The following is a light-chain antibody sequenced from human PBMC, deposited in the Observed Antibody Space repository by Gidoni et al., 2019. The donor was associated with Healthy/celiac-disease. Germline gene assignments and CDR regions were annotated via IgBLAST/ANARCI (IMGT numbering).Light chain of an antibody. CDR2: EGS. CDR3: CSYAGSSTLVV. V-gene: IGLV2-23*01. J-gene: IGLJ2*01. Sequence: QSALPQPASVSGSPGQPITISSTGTSSDGGSYNLVSWYQQHPGKAPKLMIYEGSKRPSGVSNRFSGSKSGNTASLTISGLQAEDEADYYCCSYAGSSTLVVFGGGTKLTVL. CDR1: SSDGGSYNL.